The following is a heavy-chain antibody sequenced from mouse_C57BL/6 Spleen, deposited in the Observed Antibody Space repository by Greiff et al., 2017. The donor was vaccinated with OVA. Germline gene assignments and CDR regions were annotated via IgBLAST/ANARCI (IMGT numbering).Heavy chain of an antibody. V-gene: IGHV1-80*01. Sequence: QVQLQQSGAELVKPGASVKISCKASGYAFSSYWMNWVKQRPGKGLEWIGQIYPGDGDTTYNGKFKGKATLPAAKSSSTAYLQLRSLTSEDSAVYFCARPSYYGSSDWYFDVWGTGTTVTVSS. CDR3: ARPSYYGSSDWYFDV. CDR2: IYPGDGDT. D-gene: IGHD1-1*01. CDR1: GYAFSSYW. J-gene: IGHJ1*03.